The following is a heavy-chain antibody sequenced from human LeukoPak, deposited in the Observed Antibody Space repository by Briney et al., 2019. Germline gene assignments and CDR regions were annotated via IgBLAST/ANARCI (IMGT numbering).Heavy chain of an antibody. CDR2: ISWNSGSI. CDR1: GFTFDDYA. V-gene: IGHV3-9*03. CDR3: AKAASPIIRAGIDY. D-gene: IGHD6-19*01. J-gene: IGHJ4*02. Sequence: GGSLRLSCAASGFTFDDYAMHWVRQAPGKGLEWVSGISWNSGSIGYADSVKGRFTISRDNAKNSLYLQMNSLRAEDMALYYCAKAASPIIRAGIDYWGQGTLVTVSS.